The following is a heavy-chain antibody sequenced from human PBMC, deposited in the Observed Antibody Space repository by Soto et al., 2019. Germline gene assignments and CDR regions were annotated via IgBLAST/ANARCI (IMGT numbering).Heavy chain of an antibody. CDR2: ISHDGSEK. CDR3: ARAAAYFYHYYYAMDV. Sequence: GGSLRLSCAASRFTFSSYAMDWVRQSPGKGLEWVAVISHDGSEKYYGDSVKGRFTISRDNPKNTVYLQMNSLRPEDTAVYYCARAAAYFYHYYYAMDVWGQGTAVTVSS. J-gene: IGHJ6*02. CDR1: RFTFSSYA. V-gene: IGHV3-30-3*01. D-gene: IGHD6-13*01.